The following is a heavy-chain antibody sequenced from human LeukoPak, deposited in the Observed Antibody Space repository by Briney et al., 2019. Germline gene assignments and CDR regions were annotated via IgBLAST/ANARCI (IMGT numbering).Heavy chain of an antibody. CDR1: GGSFSGYY. J-gene: IGHJ4*02. CDR3: ARLYYDSSGQYYFDY. Sequence: SETLSLTCTVYGGSFSGYYWSWIRQPPGKGLEWIGYVYYSGSTNYNPSLKSRVTISVDTSKNQFSLKLSSVTAADAAMYYCARLYYDSSGQYYFDYWGQGTLVTVSS. V-gene: IGHV4-59*01. D-gene: IGHD3-22*01. CDR2: VYYSGST.